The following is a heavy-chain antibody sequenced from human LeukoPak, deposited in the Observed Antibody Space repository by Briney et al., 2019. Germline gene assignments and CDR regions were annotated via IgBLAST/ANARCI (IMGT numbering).Heavy chain of an antibody. CDR2: ISFDKSNK. D-gene: IGHD2-15*01. V-gene: IGHV3-30*04. CDR3: AKAPVASCRGAFCYPFDC. J-gene: IGHJ4*02. Sequence: GGSLRLSCAASGFRFSSYAMHWVRQAPGKGLEWVAVISFDKSNKYFADSVKGRFTISRDNSKNTVSLQMNSLRAEETAIYYCAKAPVASCRGAFCYPFDCWGQGNLVTVSS. CDR1: GFRFSSYA.